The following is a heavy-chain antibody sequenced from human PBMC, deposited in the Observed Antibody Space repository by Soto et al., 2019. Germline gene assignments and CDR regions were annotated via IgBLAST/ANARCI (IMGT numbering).Heavy chain of an antibody. Sequence: GGSLRLSCAASGFTFSSYSMNWVRQAPGKGLEWVSSISSSSSNIYYADSVKGRFTISRDNAKNTLYLQMNSLRAEDTAVYYCANSATVVTLSFDYWGQGTLVTVSS. V-gene: IGHV3-21*04. CDR3: ANSATVVTLSFDY. D-gene: IGHD4-17*01. CDR2: ISSSSSNI. J-gene: IGHJ4*02. CDR1: GFTFSSYS.